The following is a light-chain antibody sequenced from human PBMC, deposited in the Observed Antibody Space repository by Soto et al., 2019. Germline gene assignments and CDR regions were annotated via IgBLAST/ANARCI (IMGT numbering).Light chain of an antibody. CDR1: QSRSGNY. CDR2: DAS. J-gene: IGKJ2*01. Sequence: EIVLTQSPVTLSLSPGERATISCRASQSRSGNYLAWYQQKPGQAPRLLIFDASARTTGIPDRFSGSGSGTDFTLPISRLEPEDLAVYYCQQYGGSLYTFGQGTKREIK. V-gene: IGKV3-20*01. CDR3: QQYGGSLYT.